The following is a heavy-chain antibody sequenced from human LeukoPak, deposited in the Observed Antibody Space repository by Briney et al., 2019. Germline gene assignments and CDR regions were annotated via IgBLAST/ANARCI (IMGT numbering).Heavy chain of an antibody. V-gene: IGHV4-4*07. J-gene: IGHJ4*02. CDR1: GGSISSYY. CDR3: ARLTYDDNSESYFDY. CDR2: IYTSGNT. D-gene: IGHD4-23*01. Sequence: SETLSLTCTVSGGSISSYYWSWIRQPAGKGLDWIGRIYTSGNTNYNPSLKSRVTMSVDTSKNQLSLKLSSVTAADTAVYYCARLTYDDNSESYFDYWGQGTLVTVSS.